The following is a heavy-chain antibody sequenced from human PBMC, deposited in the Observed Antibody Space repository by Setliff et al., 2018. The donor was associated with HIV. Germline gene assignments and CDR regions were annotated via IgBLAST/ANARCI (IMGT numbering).Heavy chain of an antibody. D-gene: IGHD2-2*01. CDR3: ASSYLGYCSSTSCYVES. CDR2: IYWDDDK. CDR1: GFSLSTSGVG. V-gene: IGHV2-5*02. J-gene: IGHJ5*02. Sequence: GSGPTLVNPTQTLTLTCTFSGFSLSTSGVGVGWIRQPPGKALEWLALIYWDDDKRYSPSLKSRLTITKDTSKNQVVLTMTNMDPVDTATYYCASSYLGYCSSTSCYVESWGQGTLVT.